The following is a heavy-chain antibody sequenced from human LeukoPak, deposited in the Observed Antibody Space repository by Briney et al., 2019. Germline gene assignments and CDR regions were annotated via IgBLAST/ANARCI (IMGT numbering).Heavy chain of an antibody. CDR3: ARSYYYDSSALEYFQH. Sequence: SETLSLTCAVYGGSFSGYYWSWIRQPPGKGLEWIGEINHSGSTNYNPSLKSRVTMSVDTSKNQFSLKLSSVTAADTAVYYCARSYYYDSSALEYFQHWGQGTLVTVSS. J-gene: IGHJ1*01. V-gene: IGHV4-34*01. D-gene: IGHD3-22*01. CDR2: INHSGST. CDR1: GGSFSGYY.